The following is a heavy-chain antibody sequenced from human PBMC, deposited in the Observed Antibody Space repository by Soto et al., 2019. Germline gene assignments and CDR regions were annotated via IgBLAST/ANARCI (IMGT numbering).Heavy chain of an antibody. CDR2: IIPILGIA. CDR3: ARDLSNYGDYTGARESYFDL. V-gene: IGHV1-69*08. CDR1: GGTFSSYT. D-gene: IGHD4-17*01. Sequence: QVQLVQSGAEVKKPGSSVKVSCKASGGTFSSYTISWVRQAPGQGLEWMGRIIPILGIANYAQKFQGRVTITADKSTSTAYMELSSLRSEDTAVYYCARDLSNYGDYTGARESYFDLWGRGTLVTVSS. J-gene: IGHJ2*01.